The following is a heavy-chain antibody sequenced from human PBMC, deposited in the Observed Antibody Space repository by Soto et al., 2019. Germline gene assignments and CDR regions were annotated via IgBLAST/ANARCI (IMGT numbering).Heavy chain of an antibody. Sequence: QVQLVQSGAEVKKPGSSVKVSCKASGGTFSSYTVSWVRQAPGQGREWMGRIVPILGVPNYAQRLQCRVTITAEKGTNTAYLELSSLRSEDTAVYYCARDRYAYGSGSTIDYWGQGTLVTVSS. D-gene: IGHD3-10*01. CDR3: ARDRYAYGSGSTIDY. J-gene: IGHJ4*02. CDR1: GGTFSSYT. V-gene: IGHV1-69*08. CDR2: IVPILGVP.